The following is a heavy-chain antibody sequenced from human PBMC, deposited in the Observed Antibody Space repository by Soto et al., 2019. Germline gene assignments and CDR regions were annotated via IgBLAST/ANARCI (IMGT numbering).Heavy chain of an antibody. D-gene: IGHD2-2*01. CDR1: GFTFDDYA. CDR3: AKDISKKVTHRYCSSTSCEFEMPDY. CDR2: ISWNSGSI. J-gene: IGHJ4*02. V-gene: IGHV3-9*01. Sequence: GGSLRLSCAASGFTFDDYAMHWVRQAPGKGLEWVSGISWNSGSIGYADSVKGRFTISRDNAKNSLYLQMNSLRAEDTALYYCAKDISKKVTHRYCSSTSCEFEMPDYWGQGTLVTVSS.